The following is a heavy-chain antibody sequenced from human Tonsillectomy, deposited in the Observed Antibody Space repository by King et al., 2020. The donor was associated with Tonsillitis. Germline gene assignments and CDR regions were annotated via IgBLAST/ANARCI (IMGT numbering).Heavy chain of an antibody. CDR2: ISGGST. V-gene: IGHV3-23*04. J-gene: IGHJ3*02. D-gene: IGHD3-16*01. CDR1: GFTFIRYA. Sequence: VQLVESGGDLVQPGGSLRLSCAASGFTFIRYAMSWVRQAPGKGLAWGSVISGGSTNYADSVKGRITISRDNSKNTLYLQMNSRGAEDTAVYYCANDRAHSPIITGGAFDIWGQGTMVIVSS. CDR3: ANDRAHSPIITGGAFDI.